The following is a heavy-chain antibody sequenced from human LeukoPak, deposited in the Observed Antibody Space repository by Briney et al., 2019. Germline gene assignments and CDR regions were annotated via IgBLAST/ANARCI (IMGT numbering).Heavy chain of an antibody. J-gene: IGHJ4*02. Sequence: GGSLRLSCAASEFDFSSHAMTWARQAPGKGLEWVSAISISGSKTYYADSVKGRFTISRDNSKNTLYLQMNSLRAEDTAVYYCANEIRPNDYWGQGTQVTVSS. CDR3: ANEIRPNDY. D-gene: IGHD4-17*01. CDR2: ISISGSKT. CDR1: EFDFSSHA. V-gene: IGHV3-23*01.